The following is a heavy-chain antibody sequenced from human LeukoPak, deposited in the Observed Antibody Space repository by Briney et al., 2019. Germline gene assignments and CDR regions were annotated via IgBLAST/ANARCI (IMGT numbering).Heavy chain of an antibody. Sequence: SVKVSCKASGGTFSSYAIGWVRQAPGQGLEWMGGIIPIFGTANYAQKFQGRVTITADESTSTAYMELSSLRSEDTAVYYCARDDYDYVWGSYRSLFDYWGQGTLVTVSS. CDR3: ARDDYDYVWGSYRSLFDY. CDR2: IIPIFGTA. J-gene: IGHJ4*02. V-gene: IGHV1-69*13. CDR1: GGTFSSYA. D-gene: IGHD3-16*02.